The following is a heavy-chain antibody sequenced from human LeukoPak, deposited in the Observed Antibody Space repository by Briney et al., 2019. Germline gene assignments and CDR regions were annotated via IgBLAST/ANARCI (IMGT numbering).Heavy chain of an antibody. J-gene: IGHJ3*02. V-gene: IGHV1-2*02. CDR1: GYTFTGYY. Sequence: ASVKVSCKASGYTFTGYYMHWVRQAPGQGLEWMGWINPNSGGTNYAQKFQGRVTMTRDTSISTAYMELSRLRSDDTAVYYCAAYYDFWSGYRTDALDIWGQGTMVTVSS. CDR2: INPNSGGT. D-gene: IGHD3-3*01. CDR3: AAYYDFWSGYRTDALDI.